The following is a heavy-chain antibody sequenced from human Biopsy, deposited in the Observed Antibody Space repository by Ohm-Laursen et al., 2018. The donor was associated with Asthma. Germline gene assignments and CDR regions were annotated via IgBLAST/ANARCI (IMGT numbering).Heavy chain of an antibody. V-gene: IGHV1-69*13. Sequence: ASVKVSCKSPGGTFNTYVIGWVRQAPGQGLEWMGGSNSVFGTTTYPQKFQDRVTITADDSTSTVYMELSSLRSEDTAVYYCARKAGSCISRTCYSLDFWGQGTLVTVSS. D-gene: IGHD2-2*01. CDR1: GGTFNTYV. J-gene: IGHJ4*02. CDR2: SNSVFGTT. CDR3: ARKAGSCISRTCYSLDF.